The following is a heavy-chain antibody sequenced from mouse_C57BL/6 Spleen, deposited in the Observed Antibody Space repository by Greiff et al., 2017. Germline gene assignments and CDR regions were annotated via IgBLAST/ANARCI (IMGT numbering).Heavy chain of an antibody. CDR1: GYTFTTYP. CDR2: FHPYNDDT. CDR3: ARGGDYAGFAY. Sequence: QVQLKESGAELVKPGASVKMSCKASGYTFTTYPIEWMKQNHGKSLEWIGNFHPYNDDTKYNEKFKGKATLTVEQSSSTVYLELSRLTSDDSAVYYCARGGDYAGFAYWDQGTLVTVSA. V-gene: IGHV1-47*01. D-gene: IGHD2-4*01. J-gene: IGHJ3*01.